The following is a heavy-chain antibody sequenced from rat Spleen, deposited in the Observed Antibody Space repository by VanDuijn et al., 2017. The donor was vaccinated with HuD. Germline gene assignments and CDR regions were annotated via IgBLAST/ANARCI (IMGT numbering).Heavy chain of an antibody. D-gene: IGHD5-1*01. Sequence: EVQLRESGPGLVKPSHSLSLTCSVTGHSITSSYRWNWIRTFPGSKLEWMGYINSAGSTNYNPSLKSRISITRDTSKNQFFLQVNSVTTEDTATYYCVAQLGAGYWGQGVMVTVSS. J-gene: IGHJ2*01. CDR3: VAQLGAGY. CDR2: INSAGST. V-gene: IGHV3-3*01. CDR1: GHSITSSYR.